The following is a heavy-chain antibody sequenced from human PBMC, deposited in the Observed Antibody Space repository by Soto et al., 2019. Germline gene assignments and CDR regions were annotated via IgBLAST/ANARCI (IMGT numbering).Heavy chain of an antibody. CDR3: STAFWSGYSYGRDV. J-gene: IGHJ6*02. V-gene: IGHV3-72*01. Sequence: EVQLVESGGGLVQPGGSLRLSCAASGFTFSDHYIDWVRQAPGKGLEWVGRTRNKAYTYTTEYAASVKGRFTISRDDSKNSLYLQMNSLKTEDRAVYYGSTAFWSGYSYGRDVSGRGTTVIV. D-gene: IGHD3-3*01. CDR1: GFTFSDHY. CDR2: TRNKAYTYTT.